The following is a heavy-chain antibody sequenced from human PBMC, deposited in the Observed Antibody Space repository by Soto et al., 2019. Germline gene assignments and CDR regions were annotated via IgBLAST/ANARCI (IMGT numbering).Heavy chain of an antibody. D-gene: IGHD4-17*01. Sequence: QVQLVESGGGVVQPGRSLRLSCAASGFTFSSYGMHWVRQAPGKGLEWVAVIWYDGSNKYYADSVKGRFTISRDNSKNTLYLQMNSLRAEDTAVYYCARDQAGDYFSGYFDHWGRGTLVTVSS. CDR2: IWYDGSNK. CDR1: GFTFSSYG. CDR3: ARDQAGDYFSGYFDH. V-gene: IGHV3-33*01. J-gene: IGHJ2*01.